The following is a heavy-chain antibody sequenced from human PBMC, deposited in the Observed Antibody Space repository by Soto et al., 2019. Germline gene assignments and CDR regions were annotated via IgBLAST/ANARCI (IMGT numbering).Heavy chain of an antibody. D-gene: IGHD2-21*01. Sequence: GSLRLSCAASGFTFISYAMSWVLQAPWKGLEWVSAISGSGGSTYYADSVKGRFTISRDNSKNTLYLQMNSLRAEDTAVYCWAKCPWLLRTRYFYYWGKGNLVTVDS. CDR2: ISGSGGST. CDR1: GFTFISYA. V-gene: IGHV3-23*01. J-gene: IGHJ4*02. CDR3: AKCPWLLRTRYFYY.